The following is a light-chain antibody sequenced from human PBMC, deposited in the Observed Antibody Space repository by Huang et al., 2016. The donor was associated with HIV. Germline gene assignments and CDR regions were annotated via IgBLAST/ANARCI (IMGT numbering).Light chain of an antibody. V-gene: IGKV2-28*01. Sequence: DIVMSQSPLSLPVTPGEPASIPCRSSQSLLHSKGYNYLDWYLQKPGQTPQLLIYLGSSRAAGVPDRCSGSVSGKDFTVKISRVEAEDVGVYYCMQALQTHTFGQGTKLEIK. CDR1: QSLLHSKGYNY. CDR3: MQALQTHT. J-gene: IGKJ2*01. CDR2: LGS.